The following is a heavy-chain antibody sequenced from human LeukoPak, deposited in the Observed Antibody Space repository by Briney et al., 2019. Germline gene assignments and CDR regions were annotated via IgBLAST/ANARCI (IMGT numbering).Heavy chain of an antibody. Sequence: PSETLSLTCAVYGGSFSGYYWSWIRQPPGKGLEWIGAINHSGSTNYNPSLKSRVTISVDTSKNQFSLKLSSVTAADTAVYYCARPLNQGFLGANWGRVRSRYYFDYWGQGTLVTVSS. CDR1: GGSFSGYY. CDR3: ARPLNQGFLGANWGRVRSRYYFDY. CDR2: INHSGST. J-gene: IGHJ4*02. D-gene: IGHD7-27*01. V-gene: IGHV4-34*01.